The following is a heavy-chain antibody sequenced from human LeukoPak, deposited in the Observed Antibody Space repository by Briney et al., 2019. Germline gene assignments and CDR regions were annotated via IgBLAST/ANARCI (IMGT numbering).Heavy chain of an antibody. J-gene: IGHJ5*02. CDR2: LSDNT. D-gene: IGHD3-10*01. CDR1: GFTFSSYA. V-gene: IGHV3-23*01. CDR3: ARSRGPGSHWFDP. Sequence: PGGSLRLSCAASGFTFSSYALSWVRQAPGEGLGWLSTLSDNTYYADSVKGRFTISRDNSKDTLYLQMNSLRAEDTALYFCARSRGPGSHWFDPWGQGTLVTVSS.